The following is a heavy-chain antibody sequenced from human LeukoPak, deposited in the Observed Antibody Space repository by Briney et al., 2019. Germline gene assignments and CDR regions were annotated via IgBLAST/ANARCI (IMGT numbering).Heavy chain of an antibody. CDR2: IYSGGST. Sequence: PGGSLRLSCAASGFTVSSNYMSWVRQAPGKGLEWVSVIYSGGSTYYADSVKGRFTISRDNSKNTLYLQMNSLRAEDTAVYYCATSSSLLIGYFDYWGQGTLVTVSS. D-gene: IGHD6-13*01. V-gene: IGHV3-53*01. J-gene: IGHJ4*02. CDR1: GFTVSSNY. CDR3: ATSSSLLIGYFDY.